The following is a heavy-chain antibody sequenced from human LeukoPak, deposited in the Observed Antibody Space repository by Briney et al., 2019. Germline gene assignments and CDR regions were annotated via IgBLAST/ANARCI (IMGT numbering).Heavy chain of an antibody. Sequence: SQTLSLTCIVSGDSISSDGYYWSWIRQPPGTGLEWIGEINHSGSTNYNPSLKSRVTISVDTSKNQFSLKLSSVTAADTAVYYCARVRRNWFDPWGQGTLVTVSS. CDR3: ARVRRNWFDP. J-gene: IGHJ5*02. CDR2: INHSGST. V-gene: IGHV4-30-2*01. CDR1: GDSISSDGYY.